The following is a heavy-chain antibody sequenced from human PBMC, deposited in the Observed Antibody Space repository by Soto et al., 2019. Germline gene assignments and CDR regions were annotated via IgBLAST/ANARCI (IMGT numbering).Heavy chain of an antibody. D-gene: IGHD2-15*01. V-gene: IGHV4-34*01. J-gene: IGHJ4*02. CDR1: GGSFSGYY. Sequence: QVQLQQWGAGLLKPSETLSLTCAVYGGSFSGYYWSWIRQPPGKGLEWIGEINHSGSTNYNPSLKSRVTISVDTSKKQFSLKLSSVTAADTAVYYCARVGYCSGGSCYAERQGFDYWGQGTLVTVSS. CDR3: ARVGYCSGGSCYAERQGFDY. CDR2: INHSGST.